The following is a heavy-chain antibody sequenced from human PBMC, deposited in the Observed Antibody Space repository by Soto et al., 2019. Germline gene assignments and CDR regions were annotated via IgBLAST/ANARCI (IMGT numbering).Heavy chain of an antibody. CDR2: ISAYNGNT. Sequence: ASVKVSCKASGYTFTSYGISWVRQAPGQGLEWMGWISAYNGNTNYAQKLQGRVTMTTDTSTSTAYMELRSLRSDDTAVYYCARDRIRYFHWLLSDAFDIWGQGTMVTVSS. CDR1: GYTFTSYG. D-gene: IGHD3-9*01. CDR3: ARDRIRYFHWLLSDAFDI. V-gene: IGHV1-18*01. J-gene: IGHJ3*02.